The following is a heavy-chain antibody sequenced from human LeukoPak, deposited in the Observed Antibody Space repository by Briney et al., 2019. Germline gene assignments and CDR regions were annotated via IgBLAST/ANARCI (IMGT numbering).Heavy chain of an antibody. V-gene: IGHV4-38-2*02. CDR2: IYHSGST. D-gene: IGHD5-18*01. J-gene: IGHJ4*02. CDR3: ARGDTAMVWDY. CDR1: GYSISSGYY. Sequence: KPSETLSLTCTVSGYSISSGYYWGWIRQPPGKGLEWIGSIYHSGSTYYNPSLKSRVTISVDTSKNQFSLKLSSVTAADTAVYYCARGDTAMVWDYWGQGTLVTVSS.